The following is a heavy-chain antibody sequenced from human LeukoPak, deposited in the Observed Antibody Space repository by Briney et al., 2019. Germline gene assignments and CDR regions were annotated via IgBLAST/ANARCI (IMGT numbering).Heavy chain of an antibody. V-gene: IGHV4-59*08. CDR3: ARMYYYDSSGYSEPYAFDI. CDR2: ISYSGST. J-gene: IGHJ3*02. D-gene: IGHD3-22*01. Sequence: SETLSLTCTVSGGSISSYYCSWIRQPPGKGLEWIGYISYSGSTNYNPSLKSRVTISADTSKNQFSLKLTSVTAADTAVYYCARMYYYDSSGYSEPYAFDIWGQGTMVTVSS. CDR1: GGSISSYY.